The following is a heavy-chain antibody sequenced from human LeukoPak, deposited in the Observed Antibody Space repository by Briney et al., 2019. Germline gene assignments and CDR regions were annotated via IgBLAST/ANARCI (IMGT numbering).Heavy chain of an antibody. D-gene: IGHD4-17*01. CDR3: AKRGDYMLYYFDY. J-gene: IGHJ4*02. CDR1: GFTFSSYG. V-gene: IGHV3-30*18. Sequence: GGSLRLSCAASGFTFSSYGMHWVRQAPGKGLEWVAVIPYDGSNKYYADSVKGRFTISRDNSKNTPYLQMNSLRAEDTAVYYCAKRGDYMLYYFDYWGQGTLVTVSS. CDR2: IPYDGSNK.